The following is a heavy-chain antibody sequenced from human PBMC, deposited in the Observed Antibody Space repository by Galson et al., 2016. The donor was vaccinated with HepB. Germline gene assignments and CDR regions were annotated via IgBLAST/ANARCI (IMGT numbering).Heavy chain of an antibody. J-gene: IGHJ4*01. Sequence: SVKVSCKASGYTFTSYFIHWVRQAPGQGLEWMGVIHPSDGSTNYAQKFQGRVIMTRDTSTTTVYMELNSLNSEDTAVYYCGRDADYDFWSGSYTLIDYWGHGTQVTVSS. CDR3: GRDADYDFWSGSYTLIDY. D-gene: IGHD3-3*01. CDR2: IHPSDGST. CDR1: GYTFTSYF. V-gene: IGHV1-46*03.